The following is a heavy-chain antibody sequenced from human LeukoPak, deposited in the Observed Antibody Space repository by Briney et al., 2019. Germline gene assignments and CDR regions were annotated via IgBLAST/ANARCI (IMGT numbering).Heavy chain of an antibody. V-gene: IGHV3-30-3*01. CDR2: ISYDGSNQ. J-gene: IGHJ1*01. Sequence: GGSLRLSCAASGFTFSDCAVHWVRQAPGKGLEWVALISYDGSNQYYADSVKGRFTISRDNSKNTMSLQMNSLRREDTAVYYCASRTNSGPPFWGQGTLVTVSS. D-gene: IGHD3-10*01. CDR1: GFTFSDCA. CDR3: ASRTNSGPPF.